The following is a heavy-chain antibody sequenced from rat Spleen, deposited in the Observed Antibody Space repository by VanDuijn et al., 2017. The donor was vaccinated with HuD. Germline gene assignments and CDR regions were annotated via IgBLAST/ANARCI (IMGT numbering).Heavy chain of an antibody. V-gene: IGHV2S63*01. J-gene: IGHJ2*01. Sequence: VQLKESGPGLVQPSQTLSLTCTVSGFSLTDYSVHWVRQPPGKGLEWMGVIWSNGGTDYNSAIKSRLSISRDTSKSQVFLKMNSLQTEDTATYYCAREDLLNYPGIAPFDYWGQGVMVTVSS. CDR3: AREDLLNYPGIAPFDY. CDR2: IWSNGGT. D-gene: IGHD1-4*01. CDR1: GFSLTDYS.